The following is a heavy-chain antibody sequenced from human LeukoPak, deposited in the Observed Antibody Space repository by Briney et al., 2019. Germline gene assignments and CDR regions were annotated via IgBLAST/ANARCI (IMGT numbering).Heavy chain of an antibody. CDR2: IYYSGST. CDR1: GGYIRSYY. CDR3: AKSNGYGLVDI. V-gene: IGHV4-59*12. D-gene: IGHD3-10*01. Sequence: KPSETLSLTCTVSGGYIRSYYWSWIRQPPGKGLEWIGYIYYSGSTNYNPSLKSRVTISVDTSKKPLSLQLNSVTAADTAVYYCAKSNGYGLVDIWGQGTMVTVSS. J-gene: IGHJ3*02.